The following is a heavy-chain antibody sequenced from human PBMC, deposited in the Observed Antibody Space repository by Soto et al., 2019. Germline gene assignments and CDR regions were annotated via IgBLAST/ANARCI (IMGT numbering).Heavy chain of an antibody. V-gene: IGHV3-33*01. D-gene: IGHD1-1*01. J-gene: IGHJ6*02. CDR1: GFTFSSYG. CDR3: ARELQLERPEIPYYYYGMDV. CDR2: RWYDGSNK. Sequence: QVQLVESGGGVVQPGRSLRLSCAASGFTFSSYGMHWVRQAPGKGLEWVAVRWYDGSNKYYADSVNGRFTISRDNSKNTLDLQMNSLRAEDTAVYYCARELQLERPEIPYYYYGMDVWGQGTTVTVSS.